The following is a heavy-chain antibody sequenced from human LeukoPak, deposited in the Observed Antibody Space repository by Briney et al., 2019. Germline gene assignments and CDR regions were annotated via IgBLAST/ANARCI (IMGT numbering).Heavy chain of an antibody. CDR2: ISGGGDST. V-gene: IGHV3-23*01. CDR3: AKRDSSGWFYFDY. CDR1: GFTFSTYA. J-gene: IGHJ4*02. Sequence: GGSLRLSCAASGFTFSTYAMSWVRQAPGKGLEWASAISGGGDSTYYADSVKGRFTISRDNSKNTLYLQMNSLRAGDTAIYYCAKRDSSGWFYFDYWGQGTLVTVSS. D-gene: IGHD6-19*01.